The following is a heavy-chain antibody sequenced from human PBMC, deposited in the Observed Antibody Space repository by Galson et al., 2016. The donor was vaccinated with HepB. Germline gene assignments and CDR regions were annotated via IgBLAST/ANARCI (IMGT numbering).Heavy chain of an antibody. CDR3: ARDPMTSVRGFDP. CDR2: VIYSGTT. CDR1: GGSVSSGSYY. D-gene: IGHD4-17*01. V-gene: IGHV4-61*01. J-gene: IGHJ5*02. Sequence: SETLSHTCTVSGGSVSSGSYYWSWIRQPPGKGLEWIGYVIYSGTTRYNPSLKSRATISVDTSKNQFSLRLSSVTPADTAVYYCARDPMTSVRGFDPWGQGTLVTVSS.